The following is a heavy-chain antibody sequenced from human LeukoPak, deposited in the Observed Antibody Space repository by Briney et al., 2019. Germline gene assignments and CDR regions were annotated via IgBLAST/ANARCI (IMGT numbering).Heavy chain of an antibody. V-gene: IGHV3-48*01. CDR3: ARVGSNQWLDY. CDR2: ISGGSSTI. J-gene: IGHJ4*02. D-gene: IGHD6-19*01. CDR1: GFTLSSYS. Sequence: GGSLRLSCAASGFTLSSYSMNWLRQAPGKGLEWVSYISGGSSTIYNADSVKGRFTISRDNAKNLLYLLMDTLRAEDTAVYYCARVGSNQWLDYWGQGTLVTVSS.